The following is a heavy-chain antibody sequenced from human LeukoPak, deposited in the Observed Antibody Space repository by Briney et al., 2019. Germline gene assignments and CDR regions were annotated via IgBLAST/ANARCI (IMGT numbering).Heavy chain of an antibody. J-gene: IGHJ4*02. CDR3: ARVTTVGATRDFDY. D-gene: IGHD2-15*01. CDR2: ISPYNTNT. CDR1: GYTFNNFG. Sequence: ASVKVSCTASGYTFNNFGISWLRQAPGQGLEWIAYISPYNTNTNSAQRFRGRISVTKDTTTSTAYMELTGLRSDDTAFFYGARVTTVGATRDFDYWGQGTLVIVSS. V-gene: IGHV1-18*01.